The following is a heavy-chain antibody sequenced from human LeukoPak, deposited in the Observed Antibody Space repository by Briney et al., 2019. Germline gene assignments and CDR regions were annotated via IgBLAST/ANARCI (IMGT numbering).Heavy chain of an antibody. V-gene: IGHV1-24*01. CDR2: FDPEDGET. CDR3: ATGVYYYDSSGYSQFDY. Sequence: ASVKVSCKVSGYTLTELSMHWVRQAPGKGLEWMGGFDPEDGETIYAQKFQGRVTMAEDTSTDTAYMEVSSLRSEDTAVYYCATGVYYYDSSGYSQFDYWGQGTLVTVSS. D-gene: IGHD3-22*01. CDR1: GYTLTELS. J-gene: IGHJ4*02.